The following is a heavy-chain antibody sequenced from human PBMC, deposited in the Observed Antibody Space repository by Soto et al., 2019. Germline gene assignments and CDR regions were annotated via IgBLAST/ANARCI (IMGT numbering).Heavy chain of an antibody. J-gene: IGHJ6*02. CDR2: IIPIFGTA. Sequence: QVQLVQSGAEVKKPGSSVKVSCKASGGTFSSYAISWVRQAPGQGLEWMGWIIPIFGTANYAQKFQGRVTITADESTSTAYMELSSLRSEDTAVYYCAREGGSGNYRYYAMDVWGQGTTVTVSS. CDR3: AREGGSGNYRYYAMDV. V-gene: IGHV1-69*12. CDR1: GGTFSSYA. D-gene: IGHD3-10*01.